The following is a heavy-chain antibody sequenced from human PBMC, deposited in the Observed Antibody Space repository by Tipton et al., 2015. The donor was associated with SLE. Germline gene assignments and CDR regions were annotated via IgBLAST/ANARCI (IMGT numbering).Heavy chain of an antibody. CDR2: ISSSSSTI. CDR3: ARDSEWDPYYFDY. J-gene: IGHJ4*02. Sequence: GSLRLSCAASGFTFSSYSMNWVRQAPGKGLEWVSYISSSSSTIYYADSVKGRFTISRDNAKNSLYLQRNSLRAEDTAVYYCARDSEWDPYYFDYWGQGTLVTVSP. V-gene: IGHV3-48*01. D-gene: IGHD1-26*01. CDR1: GFTFSSYS.